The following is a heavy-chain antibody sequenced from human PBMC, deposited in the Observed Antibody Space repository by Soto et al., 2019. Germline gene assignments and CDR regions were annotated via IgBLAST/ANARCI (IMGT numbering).Heavy chain of an antibody. D-gene: IGHD3-16*01. J-gene: IGHJ4*02. CDR2: IGPYGNSI. CDR3: ARDDDTYGVY. CDR1: GFSFRDYF. V-gene: IGHV3-11*01. Sequence: QMQLVESGGGLVKPGESLRVSCAASGFSFRDYFMSWIRQAPGKGLEWVSYIGPYGNSIYYADSVKGRFTSSRDDAKNALDLDMNNLRAEDTAVYYFARDDDTYGVYWGQGSLVTVSS.